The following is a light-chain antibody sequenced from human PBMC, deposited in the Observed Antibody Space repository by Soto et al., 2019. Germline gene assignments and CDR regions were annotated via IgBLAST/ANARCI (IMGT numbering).Light chain of an antibody. CDR3: QQYRSSPPT. CDR1: QSVRSSY. J-gene: IGKJ3*01. CDR2: GAS. Sequence: EIVLTQSPGTLSLSPGERATLSCRASQSVRSSYLAWYQQKPGQAPMLLIYGASTRATGFPDRFSGSGSGTDFTLTISRLEPEDFAVYHCQQYRSSPPTFGPGTKVDIK. V-gene: IGKV3-20*01.